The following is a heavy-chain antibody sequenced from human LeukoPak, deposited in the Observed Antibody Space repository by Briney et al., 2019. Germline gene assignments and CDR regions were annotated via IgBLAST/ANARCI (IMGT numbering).Heavy chain of an antibody. CDR2: VFDSGST. CDR3: ARLYQQSKWKYYYYYMDV. J-gene: IGHJ6*03. D-gene: IGHD1-1*01. Sequence: PSETLSLTCSVSGASFSTNYWSWLRQPPGRGLEWLGYVFDSGSTNYNPSLKSRVTISVDTSTKQFSLRLSSVTAADTAVYYCARLYQQSKWKYYYYYMDVWGKGTAVTVSS. CDR1: GASFSTNY. V-gene: IGHV4-59*01.